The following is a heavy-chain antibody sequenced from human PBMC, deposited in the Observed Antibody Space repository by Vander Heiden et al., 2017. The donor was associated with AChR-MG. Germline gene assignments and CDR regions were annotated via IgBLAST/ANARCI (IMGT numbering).Heavy chain of an antibody. D-gene: IGHD6-19*01. CDR2: ITGSGGNT. CDR3: AKDQWDY. CDR1: GFTFSTYA. Sequence: EVQLLESGGGLVQPGGSLRLSCVASGFTFSTYAMSWVRQAPGKGLEWISGITGSGGNTYYADSVKGRFTISRDDSKNTLYLQMNSLRAEDTAIYYCAKDQWDYWGQGTLVTVSS. V-gene: IGHV3-23*01. J-gene: IGHJ4*02.